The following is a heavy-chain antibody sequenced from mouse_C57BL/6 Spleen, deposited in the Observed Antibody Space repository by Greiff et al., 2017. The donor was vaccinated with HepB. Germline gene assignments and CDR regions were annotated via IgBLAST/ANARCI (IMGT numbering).Heavy chain of an antibody. Sequence: VQLKQSGAELMKPGASVKLSCKATGYTFTGYWIEWVKQRPGHGLEWIGEILPGSGSTNYNEKFKGKATFTADTSSNTAYMQLSSLTTEDSAIYYWAIEGATVVRYFDVWGTGNTVTVSS. V-gene: IGHV1-9*01. CDR1: GYTFTGYW. J-gene: IGHJ1*03. CDR2: ILPGSGST. D-gene: IGHD1-1*01. CDR3: AIEGATVVRYFDV.